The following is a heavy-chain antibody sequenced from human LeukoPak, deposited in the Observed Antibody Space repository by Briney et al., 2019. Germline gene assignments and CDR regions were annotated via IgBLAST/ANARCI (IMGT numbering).Heavy chain of an antibody. CDR3: ARGSDYGDPHT. CDR1: GFTVSSNY. V-gene: IGHV3-53*01. J-gene: IGHJ5*02. Sequence: GGSLRLSCAASGFTVSSNYMSWVRQAPGKGLEWVSVIYSGGSTYYADSVKGRFTFSRDNSKNTLYLQMNSLRAEDTAVYYCARGSDYGDPHTWGQGTLVTVSS. D-gene: IGHD4-17*01. CDR2: IYSGGST.